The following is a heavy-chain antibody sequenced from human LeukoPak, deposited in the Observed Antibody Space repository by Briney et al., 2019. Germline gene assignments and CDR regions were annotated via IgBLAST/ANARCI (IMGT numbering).Heavy chain of an antibody. CDR3: ARDSPGSGSYYEPSDY. J-gene: IGHJ4*02. CDR1: GYTFTSYA. CDR2: INTNTGNP. D-gene: IGHD3-10*01. V-gene: IGHV7-4-1*02. Sequence: GASVKVSCKASGYTFTSYAMNWVRQAPGQGLEWMGWINTNTGNPTYAQGFTGRFVFSLDTSVSTAYLQISSLKAEDTAVYYCARDSPGSGSYYEPSDYWGQGTLVTVSS.